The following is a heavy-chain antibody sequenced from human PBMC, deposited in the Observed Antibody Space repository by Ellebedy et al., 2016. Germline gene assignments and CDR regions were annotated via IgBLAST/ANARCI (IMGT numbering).Heavy chain of an antibody. CDR3: ARDRINYDFWSGYPPGTFDY. V-gene: IGHV4-59*12. J-gene: IGHJ4*02. D-gene: IGHD3-3*01. CDR1: GGSISSYY. Sequence: SETLSLXCTVSGGSISSYYWSWIRQPPGKGLEWIGYIYYSGSTNYNPSLKSRVTISVDTSKNQFSLKLSSVTAADTAVYYCARDRINYDFWSGYPPGTFDYWGQGTLVTVSS. CDR2: IYYSGST.